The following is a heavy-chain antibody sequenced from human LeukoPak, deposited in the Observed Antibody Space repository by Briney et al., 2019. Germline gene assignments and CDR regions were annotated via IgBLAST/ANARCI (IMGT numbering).Heavy chain of an antibody. V-gene: IGHV3-48*04. CDR2: ISSSSSTI. CDR3: AREVMYGGTTFDP. Sequence: GRSLRLSCAASGFTFSSYSMNWVRQAPGKGLEWVSYISSSSSTIYYADSVKGRFTISRDNAKNSLYLQMNSLRAEDTAVYYCAREVMYGGTTFDPWGQGTLVTVSS. D-gene: IGHD4-23*01. CDR1: GFTFSSYS. J-gene: IGHJ5*02.